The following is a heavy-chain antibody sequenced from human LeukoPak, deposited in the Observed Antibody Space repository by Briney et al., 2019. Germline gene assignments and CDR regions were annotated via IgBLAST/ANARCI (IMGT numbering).Heavy chain of an antibody. V-gene: IGHV4-59*01. Sequence: NTSETLSLTCTVSGGSISSYYWSWIRQPPGKGLEWIGYIYYSGSTNYNPSLKSRVTKSVDTSKNQFSLKLSSVTAADTAVYYCARDNSRNGYYMDVWGKGTTVTVSS. D-gene: IGHD2-21*01. CDR3: ARDNSRNGYYMDV. CDR2: IYYSGST. J-gene: IGHJ6*03. CDR1: GGSISSYY.